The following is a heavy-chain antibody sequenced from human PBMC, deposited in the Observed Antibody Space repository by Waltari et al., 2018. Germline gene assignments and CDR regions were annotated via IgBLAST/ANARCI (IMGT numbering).Heavy chain of an antibody. CDR1: GFTFRSYS. D-gene: IGHD6-19*01. CDR2: ISSSSSYI. J-gene: IGHJ4*02. CDR3: ARAVAGKDFDY. Sequence: EVQLVESGGGLVKPGGSLRLSCAASGFTFRSYSMTWVRQAPGKGLEWVSSISSSSSYIYYADSVKGRFTISRDNAKNSLYLQMNSLRAEDTAVYYCARAVAGKDFDYWGQGTLVTVSS. V-gene: IGHV3-21*01.